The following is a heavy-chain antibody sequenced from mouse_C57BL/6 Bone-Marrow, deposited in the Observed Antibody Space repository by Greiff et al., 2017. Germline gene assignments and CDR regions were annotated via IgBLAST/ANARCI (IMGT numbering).Heavy chain of an antibody. V-gene: IGHV1-78*01. CDR3: ARSIYYGYLYWYFDV. D-gene: IGHD2-2*01. J-gene: IGHJ1*03. CDR1: GYTFTDHT. CDR2: IYPRDGST. Sequence: VQLQQSDAELVKPGASVKISCKVSGYTFTDHTIHWMKQRPEQGLDWIGYIYPRDGSTKYNEKFKGKATLTADKSSSTAYMQLNSLTSEDSAVYFCARSIYYGYLYWYFDVWGTGTTVTVSS.